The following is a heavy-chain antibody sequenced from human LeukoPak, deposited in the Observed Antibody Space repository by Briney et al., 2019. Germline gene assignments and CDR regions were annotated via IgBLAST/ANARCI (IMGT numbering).Heavy chain of an antibody. J-gene: IGHJ5*02. CDR2: FSTSGST. Sequence: SETLSLTCTVSGASVTYSNNDYYWTWVRQPAGKELEWIGRFSTSGSTNFNPSLKSRVTISLDTSKNQFSPRLSSVTAADTAVYYCARYCATTNCFDGAFDPWGQGTLVTVSS. D-gene: IGHD2-2*01. CDR1: GASVTYSNNDYY. V-gene: IGHV4-61*02. CDR3: ARYCATTNCFDGAFDP.